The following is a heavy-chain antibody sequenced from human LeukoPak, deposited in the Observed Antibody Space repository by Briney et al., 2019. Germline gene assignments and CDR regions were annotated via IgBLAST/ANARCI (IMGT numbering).Heavy chain of an antibody. J-gene: IGHJ6*03. CDR1: GGSISSYY. CDR3: ARGRFWSGYQNYYYYMDV. CDR2: IYYSGST. D-gene: IGHD3-3*01. V-gene: IGHV4-59*01. Sequence: SGTLSLTCTVSGGSISSYYWSWIRQPPGKGLEWIGYIYYSGSTNYNPSLKSRVTISVDTSKNQFSLKLSSVTAADTAVYYCARGRFWSGYQNYYYYMDVWGKGTTVTVSS.